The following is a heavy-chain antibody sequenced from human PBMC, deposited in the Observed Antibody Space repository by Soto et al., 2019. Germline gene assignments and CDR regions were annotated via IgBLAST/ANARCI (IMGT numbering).Heavy chain of an antibody. D-gene: IGHD3-9*01. Sequence: GGSLRLSCAASGFTFSNFTTYAVHWVRQAPGQGLEWVAVVRGSGSNEYYAESVKGRFTVARDNSKNTLYLQMNSLRAEDTAVYYCAKVDYDILSGYLDYWGQGTLVTVSS. J-gene: IGHJ4*02. V-gene: IGHV3-33*06. CDR1: GFTFSNFTTYA. CDR2: VRGSGSNE. CDR3: AKVDYDILSGYLDY.